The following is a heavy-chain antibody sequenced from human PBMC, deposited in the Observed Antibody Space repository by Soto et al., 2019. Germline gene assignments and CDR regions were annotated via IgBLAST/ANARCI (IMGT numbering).Heavy chain of an antibody. J-gene: IGHJ4*02. V-gene: IGHV3-23*01. Sequence: EVHLLGSGGDLVKPGGSLRLSCEVSGFTFNNFAMSWVRQSPGEGLEWVSTISSDGDLRHYAESVKGRFTISRDNSKSSLFLQMNSPRAEDTALYFCAKVRQRFLDILTGATNFDSWGQGTLVTVSS. CDR2: ISSDGDLR. CDR3: AKVRQRFLDILTGATNFDS. CDR1: GFTFNNFA. D-gene: IGHD3-9*01.